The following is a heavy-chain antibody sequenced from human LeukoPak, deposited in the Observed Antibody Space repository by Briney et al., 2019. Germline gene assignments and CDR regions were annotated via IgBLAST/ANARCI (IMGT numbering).Heavy chain of an antibody. Sequence: SETLSLTCTVSSGSISSYYWGWIRQPPGKGLEWIGYIYYSGSANYNPSLKSRVTISVDTSRNQFSLKLSSVTAADTAVYYCARDVSPIYWGQGTLVTVSS. CDR3: ARDVSPIY. D-gene: IGHD2/OR15-2a*01. CDR1: SGSISSYY. V-gene: IGHV4-59*01. CDR2: IYYSGSA. J-gene: IGHJ4*02.